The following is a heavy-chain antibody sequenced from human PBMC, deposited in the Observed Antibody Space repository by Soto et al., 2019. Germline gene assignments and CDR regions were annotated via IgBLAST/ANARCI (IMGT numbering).Heavy chain of an antibody. J-gene: IGHJ6*03. CDR3: ARAGGEMKSWSGYITIYYYYYMDV. D-gene: IGHD3-3*01. V-gene: IGHV1-8*01. CDR2: MNPNSGNT. Sequence: ASVKVSCKASGYTFTSYDINWVRQATGQGLEWMGWMNPNSGNTGYAQKFQGRVTMTRNTSISTAYMELSSLRSEDTAVYYCARAGGEMKSWSGYITIYYYYYMDVWGKGTTVTVSS. CDR1: GYTFTSYD.